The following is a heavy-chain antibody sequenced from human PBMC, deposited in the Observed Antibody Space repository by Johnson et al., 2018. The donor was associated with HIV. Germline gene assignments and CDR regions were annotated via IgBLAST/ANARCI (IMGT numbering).Heavy chain of an antibody. CDR1: GFTFSSYW. CDR3: ARDSGAPGNDAFDI. D-gene: IGHD1-26*01. J-gene: IGHJ3*02. Sequence: VQLVESGGGVVQPGGSLRLSCAASGFTFSSYWMSWVRQAPGKGLEWVANIKQDGSEKYYVDSVKGRFTISRDNAKNSLYLQMNSLRPEDTALYFCARDSGAPGNDAFDIWGQGTMVTISS. CDR2: IKQDGSEK. V-gene: IGHV3-7*01.